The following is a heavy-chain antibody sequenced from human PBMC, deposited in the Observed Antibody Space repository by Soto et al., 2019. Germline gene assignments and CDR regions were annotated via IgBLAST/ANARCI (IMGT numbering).Heavy chain of an antibody. CDR1: GFTFSSYA. CDR3: AKDRGSSGWFNLYYFDY. D-gene: IGHD6-19*01. V-gene: IGHV3-23*01. CDR2: ISGSGGST. J-gene: IGHJ4*02. Sequence: GGSLRLSCAASGFTFSSYAMSWVRQAPGKGLEWVSAISGSGGSTYYADSVKGRFTISRDNSKNTLYLQMNSLRAEDTAVYYCAKDRGSSGWFNLYYFDYWGQGTLVTVSS.